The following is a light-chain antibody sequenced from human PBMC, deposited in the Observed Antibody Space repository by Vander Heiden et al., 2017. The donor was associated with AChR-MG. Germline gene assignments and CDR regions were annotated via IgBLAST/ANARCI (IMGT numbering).Light chain of an antibody. CDR2: TAS. CDR3: QKYDGAPRT. V-gene: IGKV1-27*01. CDR1: QGISNY. J-gene: IGKJ1*01. Sequence: DIEMTQSPSSLSASIGDRVTITCRASQGISNYLAWYQHKPGKVPKLLIYTASTLQSGVPSRFSGSGSGTDFTLTISGLQPADVGTYYCQKYDGAPRTFGQGTKVEIK.